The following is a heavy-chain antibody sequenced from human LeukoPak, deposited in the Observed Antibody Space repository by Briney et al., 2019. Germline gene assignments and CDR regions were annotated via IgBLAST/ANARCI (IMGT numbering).Heavy chain of an antibody. V-gene: IGHV3-48*01. Sequence: GGSLRLSCTASGFTFSSYSMNWVRQAPGKVLEWVSYISSSSSTIDYADSVKGRFTISRDNAKNSLYLQMNSLRAEDTAVYYCAGGAGSTRYYYYMDVWGKGTTVTVSS. J-gene: IGHJ6*03. CDR1: GFTFSSYS. CDR2: ISSSSSTI. CDR3: AGGAGSTRYYYYMDV. D-gene: IGHD2-2*01.